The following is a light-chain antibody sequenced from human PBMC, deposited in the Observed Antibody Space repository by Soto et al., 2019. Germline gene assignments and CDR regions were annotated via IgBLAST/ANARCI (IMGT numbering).Light chain of an antibody. J-gene: IGKJ1*01. CDR3: QQYVGSPST. V-gene: IGKV3-20*01. Sequence: EIVLTQSPGTLSLSPGERATLSCRASQSVDSSYLAWYQQKPGQPPSLLIYGASSRATGIPDRFGGSGSGTDFTLTISRLEPEDFAVYYCQQYVGSPSTFGQGTKVEIK. CDR2: GAS. CDR1: QSVDSSY.